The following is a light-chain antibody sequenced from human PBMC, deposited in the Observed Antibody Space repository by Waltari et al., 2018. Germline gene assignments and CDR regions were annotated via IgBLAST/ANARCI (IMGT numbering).Light chain of an antibody. CDR2: EAS. CDR3: SSYAGNCNLVV. J-gene: IGLJ2*01. Sequence: QCALTQPASVSGSPGQSITISCTGTSSDVGSYNLVSWYQPHPGKAPKLMIYEASKRPSGVSNRFSGSKSGNTASLTISGLQAEDEADYYCSSYAGNCNLVVFGGGTKLTVL. CDR1: SSDVGSYNL. V-gene: IGLV2-23*01.